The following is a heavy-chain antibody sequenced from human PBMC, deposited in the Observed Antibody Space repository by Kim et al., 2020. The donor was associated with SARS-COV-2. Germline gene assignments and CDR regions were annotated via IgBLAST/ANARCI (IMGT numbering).Heavy chain of an antibody. J-gene: IGHJ4*02. D-gene: IGHD2-15*01. V-gene: IGHV3-30*10. CDR3: AKVGGLKNVDY. Sequence: KYYTDSVEGRFTISRDNSQKTLYLQMNTLTAEDTAVYYCAKVGGLKNVDYWGQGTLVTVSS. CDR2: K.